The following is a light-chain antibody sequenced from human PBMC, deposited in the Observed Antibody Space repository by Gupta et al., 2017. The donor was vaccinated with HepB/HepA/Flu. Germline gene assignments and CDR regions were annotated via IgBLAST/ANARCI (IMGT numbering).Light chain of an antibody. J-gene: IGKJ2*02. V-gene: IGKV1-6*01. CDR1: QGIRND. CDR2: AAS. CDR3: RQDYNYPRI. Sequence: AIQMTQSPSSLSASIGDRVTITCRASQGIRNDLGWYQQKPGKAPKLLIYAASSLQSGVPSRFSGSGSGTDFTLTISSLQPEDFATYYCRQDYNYPRIFGQGTKLEIK.